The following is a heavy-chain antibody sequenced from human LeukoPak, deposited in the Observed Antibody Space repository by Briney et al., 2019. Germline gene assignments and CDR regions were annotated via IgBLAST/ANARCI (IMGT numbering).Heavy chain of an antibody. CDR3: ARVGYYDSSGYLLFDY. CDR1: GFTFSSYS. J-gene: IGHJ4*02. CDR2: ISSSSYI. V-gene: IGHV3-21*01. Sequence: GGSLRLSCAASGFTFSSYSMNWVRQAPGKGLEWVSSISSSSYIYCADSVKGRFTISRDNAKNSLYLQMNSLRAEDTAVYYCARVGYYDSSGYLLFDYWGQGTLVTVSS. D-gene: IGHD3-22*01.